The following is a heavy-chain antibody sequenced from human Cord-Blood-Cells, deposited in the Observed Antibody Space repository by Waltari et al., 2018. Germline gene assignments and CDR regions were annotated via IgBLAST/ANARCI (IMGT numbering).Heavy chain of an antibody. Sequence: QVQLVQSGAEVKKPGSSVKVSCKASGGTFSSYAISWVRQAPAQGLEWMGGIIPIFGTANYAQKFQGRVTITADESTSTAYMELSSLRSEDTAVYYCARGVLRFLEWLLYGNYYYYYYMDVWGKGTTVTVAS. CDR1: GGTFSSYA. D-gene: IGHD3-3*01. CDR2: IIPIFGTA. V-gene: IGHV1-69*01. J-gene: IGHJ6*03. CDR3: ARGVLRFLEWLLYGNYYYYYYMDV.